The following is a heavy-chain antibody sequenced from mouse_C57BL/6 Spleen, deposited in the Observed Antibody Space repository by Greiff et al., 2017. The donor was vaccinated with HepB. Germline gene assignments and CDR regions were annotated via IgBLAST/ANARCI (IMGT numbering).Heavy chain of an antibody. CDR1: GYTFTSYG. Sequence: QVQLQQSGAELARPGASVKLSCKASGYTFTSYGISWVKQRTGQGLEWIGEIYPRSGNTYYNEKFKGKATLTADKSSSTASLDLRPLTSESSAVYFCARCPSPMLTQSYFAYWGHFPPLPVSS. CDR2: IYPRSGNT. J-gene: IGHJ2*01. V-gene: IGHV1-81*01. CDR3: ARCPSPMLTQSYFAY. D-gene: IGHD2-2*01.